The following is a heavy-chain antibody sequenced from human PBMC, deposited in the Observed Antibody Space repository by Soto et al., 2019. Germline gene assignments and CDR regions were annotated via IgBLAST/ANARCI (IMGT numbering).Heavy chain of an antibody. Sequence: QVQLVQSGAEVKKPGASVKVSCKASGYTFTSYDINWVRQATGQGLEWMGWMNPTSGNTGYAQKFKGRVITTSHTSISTRHIEKSSLRTEDTRVYYCASGLNTYGEDYWGQGHMVSVSS. V-gene: IGHV1-8*01. CDR3: ASGLNTYGEDY. CDR1: GYTFTSYD. CDR2: MNPTSGNT. J-gene: IGHJ4*02. D-gene: IGHD3-10*01.